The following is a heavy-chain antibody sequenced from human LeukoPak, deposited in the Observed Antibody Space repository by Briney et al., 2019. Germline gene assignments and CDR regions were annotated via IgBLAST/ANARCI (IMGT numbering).Heavy chain of an antibody. CDR1: GFTFSSYG. Sequence: GGSLRLSCAASGFTFSSYGMHWVRQAPGKGLEWVAVISYDGSNKYYADSVKGRFTISRDNSKNTLYLQMNSLRAEDTAVYYCARVCSSWCSGAFDIWGQGTMVTVSS. CDR2: ISYDGSNK. V-gene: IGHV3-30*03. CDR3: ARVCSSWCSGAFDI. D-gene: IGHD6-13*01. J-gene: IGHJ3*02.